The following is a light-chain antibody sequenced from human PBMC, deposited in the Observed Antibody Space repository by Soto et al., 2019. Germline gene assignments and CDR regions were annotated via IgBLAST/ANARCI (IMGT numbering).Light chain of an antibody. CDR2: GAS. Sequence: EIVLTQSPATLSLSIGERATLSCRASQSVSSSYLAWYQQKPGQAPRLLIYGASSRATGIPDRFSGSGSGTDFTLTISRLEPEDFAVYYCQQYGSSPLTFGGGTKVDIK. J-gene: IGKJ4*01. V-gene: IGKV3-20*01. CDR3: QQYGSSPLT. CDR1: QSVSSSY.